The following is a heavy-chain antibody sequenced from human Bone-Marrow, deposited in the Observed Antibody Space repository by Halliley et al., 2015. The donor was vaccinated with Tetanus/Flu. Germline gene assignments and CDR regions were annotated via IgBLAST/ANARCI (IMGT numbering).Heavy chain of an antibody. Sequence: TLSLTCIVSGDSMSRYYWSWIRQPPGKGLEWIGEINHSGSTNYNPSLKSRVTISVDTSKNQISLNLTSVTAADTAVYYCARAVWQRLPPSHYYYAMAVWGRGTTVTVSS. CDR1: GDSMSRYY. CDR3: ARAVWQRLPPSHYYYAMAV. J-gene: IGHJ6*02. CDR2: INHSGST. D-gene: IGHD5-12*01. V-gene: IGHV4-34*01.